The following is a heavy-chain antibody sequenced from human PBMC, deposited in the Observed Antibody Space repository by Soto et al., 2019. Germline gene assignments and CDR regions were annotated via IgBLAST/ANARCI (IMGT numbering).Heavy chain of an antibody. V-gene: IGHV1-18*04. CDR3: ARDREAARPGWFDP. D-gene: IGHD6-6*01. Sequence: ASVKVSCKASGYPFSTYGLSWVRQAPGQGLEWLGWISAYNGNTNYAQKFQDRVTMTTDTPTSTAYMELRSLRFDDTAVYYCARDREAARPGWFDPWGQGTLVTVS. J-gene: IGHJ5*02. CDR1: GYPFSTYG. CDR2: ISAYNGNT.